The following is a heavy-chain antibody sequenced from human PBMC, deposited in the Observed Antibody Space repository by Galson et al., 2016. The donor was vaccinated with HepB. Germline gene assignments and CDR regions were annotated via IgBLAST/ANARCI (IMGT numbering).Heavy chain of an antibody. D-gene: IGHD5-18*01. CDR1: GGSFSAYY. V-gene: IGHV4-34*01. CDR2: INHSGST. Sequence: ETLSLTCAVYGGSFSAYYWNWIRQPPGKGLEWIGEINHSGSTNYSPSLKSRVAISVDTSQNQFSLKLSSVTAADTAVYFCALRAPRGYSCHSWGQGTLVTVSS. J-gene: IGHJ4*02. CDR3: ALRAPRGYSCHS.